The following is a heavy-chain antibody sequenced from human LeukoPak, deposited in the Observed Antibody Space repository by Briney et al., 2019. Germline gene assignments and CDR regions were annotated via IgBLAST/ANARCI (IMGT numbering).Heavy chain of an antibody. CDR3: AKEDVVVPAAFFDY. D-gene: IGHD2-2*01. Sequence: GGSLRLSCAASGFTFSNYGMSWVRQAPGKGLEWGSAISGSGGSPDYADSVKGRFTISRDNSTNTVYLQMNSLRAEDTAVYYCAKEDVVVPAAFFDYWGQGPLVTVSS. CDR1: GFTFSNYG. CDR2: ISGSGGSP. V-gene: IGHV3-23*01. J-gene: IGHJ4*02.